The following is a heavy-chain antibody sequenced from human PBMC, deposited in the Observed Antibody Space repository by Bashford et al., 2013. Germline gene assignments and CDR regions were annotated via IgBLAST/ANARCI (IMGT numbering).Heavy chain of an antibody. CDR3: AKDLDDGSNSHYYFALDV. J-gene: IGHJ6*02. D-gene: IGHD5-24*01. Sequence: VRQAPGKGLEWVAVIWYDGNIKYYADSVKGRFTISRDNSENTLYLQMNRLRAADTAVYYCAKDLDDGSNSHYYFALDVWGQGTTVTVSS. CDR2: IWYDGNIK. V-gene: IGHV3-33*06.